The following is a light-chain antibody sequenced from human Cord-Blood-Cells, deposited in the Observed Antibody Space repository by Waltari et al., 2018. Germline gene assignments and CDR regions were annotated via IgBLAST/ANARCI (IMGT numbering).Light chain of an antibody. CDR2: DVS. Sequence: QSALTQPRSVSGSPGQSVTISCTGTSSDVGGYNYVSWYQQHPGKPPKLMIYDVSKRPSGGPARFSGSRSGNTASLAISGLQAEDEADNYCCSYAGSYTYVFGTGTKVTVL. J-gene: IGLJ1*01. CDR3: CSYAGSYTYV. CDR1: SSDVGGYNY. V-gene: IGLV2-11*01.